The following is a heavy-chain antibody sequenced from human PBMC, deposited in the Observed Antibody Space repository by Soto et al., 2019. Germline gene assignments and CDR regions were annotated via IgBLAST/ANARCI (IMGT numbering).Heavy chain of an antibody. D-gene: IGHD2-15*01. CDR2: ISYGGIDK. CDR3: AKASYGGRYGLDV. CDR1: GFTFSSYG. V-gene: IGHV3-30*18. Sequence: GGSLRLSCAASGFTFSSYGMHWVRQAPGKGLEWVAVISYGGIDKYYGSSVKGRFTTSRDSSKNTLYLQMDSLSFEDTAVYYCAKASYGGRYGLDVWGQGTTVTVYS. J-gene: IGHJ6*02.